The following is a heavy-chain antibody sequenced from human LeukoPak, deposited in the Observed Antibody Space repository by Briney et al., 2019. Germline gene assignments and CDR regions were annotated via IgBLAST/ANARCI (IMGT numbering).Heavy chain of an antibody. CDR3: ARARAGYYARFHH. J-gene: IGHJ1*01. V-gene: IGHV3-11*01. CDR1: GFSFSDYY. Sequence: GGSLRLSCAASGFSFSDYYLSWIRQVPGKGLEWVSSISGRNSPIYYADSVKGRFTISRDNAKNSLYLQMDSLRVEDTAFYYCARARAGYYARFHHWGQGSLVIVSS. D-gene: IGHD3-10*01. CDR2: ISGRNSPI.